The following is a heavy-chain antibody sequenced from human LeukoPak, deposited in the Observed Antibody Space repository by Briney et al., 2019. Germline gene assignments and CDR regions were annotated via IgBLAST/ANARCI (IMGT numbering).Heavy chain of an antibody. CDR3: AKDGDDT. CDR1: GFTFDDYA. J-gene: IGHJ5*02. CDR2: ISWNSGSI. Sequence: GRSLRLSCAASGFTFDDYAMHWVRQAPGKGLEWVSGISWNSGSIGYADSVKGRFTISRDNAKDSLYLQMSRLRAEDTALYYRAKDGDDTWGQGTLVTVSS. V-gene: IGHV3-9*01. D-gene: IGHD3-10*01.